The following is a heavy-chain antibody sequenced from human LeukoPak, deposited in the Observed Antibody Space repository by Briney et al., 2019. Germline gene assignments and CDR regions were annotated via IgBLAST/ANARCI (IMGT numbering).Heavy chain of an antibody. CDR1: GYSISSGYY. CDR3: ARAGVLWFGELAYYYYYGMDV. CDR2: IYHSGST. Sequence: SETLSLTCAVSGYSISSGYYRGWIRQPPGKGLEWIGSIYHSGSTYYNPSLKSRVTISVDTSKNQFSLKLSSVTAADTAVYYCARAGVLWFGELAYYYYYGMDVWGKGTTVTVSS. J-gene: IGHJ6*04. D-gene: IGHD3-10*01. V-gene: IGHV4-38-2*01.